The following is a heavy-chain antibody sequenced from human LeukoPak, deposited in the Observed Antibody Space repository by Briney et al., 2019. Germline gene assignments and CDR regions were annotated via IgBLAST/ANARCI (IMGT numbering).Heavy chain of an antibody. CDR2: IVVGSGNT. CDR1: GFTFTSSA. V-gene: IGHV1-58*02. D-gene: IGHD3-10*01. CDR3: AAYHYYGSGYDC. J-gene: IGHJ4*02. Sequence: SVKVSCKASGFTFTSSAMQLVRQARGQRLEWIGWIVVGSGNTNYAQKFQERVTITRDMSTSTAYMELSSLRSEDTAVYYCAAYHYYGSGYDCWGQGTLVTVSS.